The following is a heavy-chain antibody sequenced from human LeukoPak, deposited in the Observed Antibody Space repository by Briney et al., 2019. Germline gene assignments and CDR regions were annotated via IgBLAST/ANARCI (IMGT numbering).Heavy chain of an antibody. Sequence: SVKVSCTASGGTFSSYAISWVRQAPGQGLEWMGRIIPIFGIANYAQKFQGRVTITADKSTSTAYMELSSLRSEDTAVYYCAREVNEDGDYESCYFDYWGQGTLVTVSS. J-gene: IGHJ4*02. V-gene: IGHV1-69*04. CDR1: GGTFSSYA. CDR2: IIPIFGIA. D-gene: IGHD4-17*01. CDR3: AREVNEDGDYESCYFDY.